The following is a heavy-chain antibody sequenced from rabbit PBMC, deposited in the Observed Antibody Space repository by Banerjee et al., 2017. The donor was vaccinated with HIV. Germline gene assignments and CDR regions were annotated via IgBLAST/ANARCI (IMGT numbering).Heavy chain of an antibody. CDR2: IYTGSGSA. Sequence: QEQLEESGGDLVKPEGSLTLTCTASGFSFSSSYWICWVRQAPGKGLEWIACIYTGSGSALYASWVNGRFTISKTSSTTVTLQMTSLTAADTATYFCARYANSNGYNLWGQGTLVTVS. V-gene: IGHV1S45*01. D-gene: IGHD1-1*01. J-gene: IGHJ4*01. CDR3: ARYANSNGYNL. CDR1: GFSFSSSYW.